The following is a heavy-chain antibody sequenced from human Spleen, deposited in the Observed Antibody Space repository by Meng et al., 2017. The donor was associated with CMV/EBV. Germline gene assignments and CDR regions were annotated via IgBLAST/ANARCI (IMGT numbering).Heavy chain of an antibody. V-gene: IGHV1-18*01. CDR2: INSNSGGT. D-gene: IGHD1-26*01. CDR1: GYSFTNYG. Sequence: ASVKVSCKASGYSFTNYGLSWVRQAPGQGLEWMGWINSNSGGTNYAQKLQGRVTMTTDTSTSTAYMELRSLRSDDTAVYYCARVSGSYDPNYFDYWGQGTLVTVSS. CDR3: ARVSGSYDPNYFDY. J-gene: IGHJ4*02.